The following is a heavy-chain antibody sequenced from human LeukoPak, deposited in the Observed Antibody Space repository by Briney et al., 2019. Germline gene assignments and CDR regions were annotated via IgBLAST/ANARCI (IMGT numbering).Heavy chain of an antibody. D-gene: IGHD1-26*01. CDR1: GFTFSRHG. Sequence: GGSLRLSCVASGFTFSRHGMNWVRQAPGKGLEWVSGISPSGDIKYYADSVKGRFTISRDNSKNTLYLQMNSLRAEDTAVYYCAREGYSGSYLGYYYYYYMDVWGKGTTVTVSS. CDR2: ISPSGDIK. V-gene: IGHV3-23*01. CDR3: AREGYSGSYLGYYYYYYMDV. J-gene: IGHJ6*03.